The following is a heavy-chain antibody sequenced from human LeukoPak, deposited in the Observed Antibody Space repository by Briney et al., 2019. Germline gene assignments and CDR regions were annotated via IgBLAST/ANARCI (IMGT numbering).Heavy chain of an antibody. Sequence: GGSLRLSCAASGFTFSNYFMHWVRQAPGKGLVWVSRTNSDGTSTMYADSVKGRFTISRDNAKNTLYLQMNSLRDEDTAVYYCARRVDVTRWFDPWGQGTLVTVSS. CDR2: TNSDGTST. V-gene: IGHV3-74*03. CDR1: GFTFSNYF. J-gene: IGHJ5*02. CDR3: ARRVDVTRWFDP. D-gene: IGHD2-15*01.